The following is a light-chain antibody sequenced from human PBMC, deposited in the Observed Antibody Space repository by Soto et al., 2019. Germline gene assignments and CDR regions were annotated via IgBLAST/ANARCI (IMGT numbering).Light chain of an antibody. CDR3: AAWDYSLSAYV. CDR2: TNS. Sequence: QSALTQPPSASGTPGQRVTISCSGSSSNIGGSSVSWYQHLPGTAPKLLIYTNSRRPSGVPDRFSGSKSGTSASLTISGPQSEDEAFYYCAAWDYSLSAYVFGTGTKVTVL. V-gene: IGLV1-44*01. CDR1: SSNIGGSS. J-gene: IGLJ1*01.